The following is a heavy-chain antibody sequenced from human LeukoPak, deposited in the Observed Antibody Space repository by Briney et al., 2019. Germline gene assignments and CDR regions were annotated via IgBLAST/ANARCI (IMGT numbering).Heavy chain of an antibody. J-gene: IGHJ4*02. D-gene: IGHD2-15*01. Sequence: PGGSLRLSCAASGFTFSSYAMSWVRQAPGKGLEWVAVISYDGSNKYYADSVKGRFNISRDNSKNTLYLQMSCLSPEDTAVYYCAREAGGTPYFDFWGQGTLVTVSS. CDR3: AREAGGTPYFDF. CDR1: GFTFSSYA. V-gene: IGHV3-30-3*01. CDR2: ISYDGSNK.